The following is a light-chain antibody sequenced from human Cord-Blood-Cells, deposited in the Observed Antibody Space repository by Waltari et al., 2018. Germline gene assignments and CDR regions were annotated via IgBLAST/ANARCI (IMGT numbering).Light chain of an antibody. Sequence: QSVLTQPPSASGTPGQRVTISCSGSSSNIGSNYVYWYQQLPGTAPKLLIYRNNLRPSGVPDRFSSSKSGTSASLVISGLRSEDEADYYCAAWDDSLSGVVFGGGTKLTVL. CDR1: SSNIGSNY. J-gene: IGLJ2*01. CDR3: AAWDDSLSGVV. CDR2: RNN. V-gene: IGLV1-47*01.